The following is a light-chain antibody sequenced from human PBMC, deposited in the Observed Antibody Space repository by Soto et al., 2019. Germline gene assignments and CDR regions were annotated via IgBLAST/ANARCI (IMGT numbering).Light chain of an antibody. CDR1: SSDVGGYNY. Sequence: QSALTQPASVSGSPGQSITISCTGTSSDVGGYNYVSWYQQHPGKAPKLMIYDVSNRPSGVSNRFSGSKSGNTASPTISGLQAEDEADYYCSSYTSSSLHVFGTGTKLTVL. J-gene: IGLJ1*01. CDR2: DVS. CDR3: SSYTSSSLHV. V-gene: IGLV2-14*03.